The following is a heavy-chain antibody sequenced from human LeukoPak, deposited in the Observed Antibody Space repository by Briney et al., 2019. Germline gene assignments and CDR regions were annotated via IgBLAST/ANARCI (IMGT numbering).Heavy chain of an antibody. D-gene: IGHD2-2*01. V-gene: IGHV3-48*01. CDR2: ISSSSSTI. CDR3: ARGLSHARSAFDY. Sequence: PGGSLRLSCAASGFTFSSYSMNWVRQAPGKGLEWVSYISSSSSTIYYADSVKGRFTISRDNAKNSLYLQMNSLRAEDTAVYYCARGLSHARSAFDYWGQGTLVTVSS. J-gene: IGHJ4*02. CDR1: GFTFSSYS.